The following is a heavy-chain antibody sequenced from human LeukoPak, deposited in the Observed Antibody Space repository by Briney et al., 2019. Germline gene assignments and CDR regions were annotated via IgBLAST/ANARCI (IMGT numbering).Heavy chain of an antibody. Sequence: PSETLSLTCTVSGGSISTSNYYWGWIRQPPGKGLEWIGRIYSSGTITYNPSLQSRVTMSVDTSKNEFSLKMSSVTAADTAVYYCTRDSGTTGEVKFDPWGQGTLVAVSS. J-gene: IGHJ5*02. CDR1: GGSISTSNYY. CDR2: IYSSGTI. CDR3: TRDSGTTGEVKFDP. D-gene: IGHD3-10*01. V-gene: IGHV4-39*07.